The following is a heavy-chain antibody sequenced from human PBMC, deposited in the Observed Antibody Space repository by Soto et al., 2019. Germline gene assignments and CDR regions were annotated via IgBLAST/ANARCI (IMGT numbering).Heavy chain of an antibody. CDR1: GYNFINYG. CDR2: ISGSNCAT. V-gene: IGHV1-18*04. J-gene: IGHJ5*02. D-gene: IGHD6-19*01. CDR3: SRDSKWLIIKGNWFDA. Sequence: QAQLVQSGAEVKKPGASVKVSCKFSGYNFINYGMTWVRPAPGQGLEWMGWISGSNCATKYAQRFQARLTLTTDTSTNTDYLELRSLSLDDTAVYYCSRDSKWLIIKGNWFDAWGQGTLVTVSS.